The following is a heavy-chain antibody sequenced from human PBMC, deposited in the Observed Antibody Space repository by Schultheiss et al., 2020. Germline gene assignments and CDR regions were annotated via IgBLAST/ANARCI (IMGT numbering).Heavy chain of an antibody. D-gene: IGHD3-22*01. V-gene: IGHV3-48*03. CDR2: ISGSGGST. Sequence: GGSLRLSCAASGFTFSSYEMNWVRQAPGKGLEWVSAISGSGGSTYYADSVKGRFTISRDNAKNSLYLQMNSLRAEDTAVYYCTTGYYYDSSGYLYYFDYWGQGTLVTVSS. CDR1: GFTFSSYE. CDR3: TTGYYYDSSGYLYYFDY. J-gene: IGHJ4*02.